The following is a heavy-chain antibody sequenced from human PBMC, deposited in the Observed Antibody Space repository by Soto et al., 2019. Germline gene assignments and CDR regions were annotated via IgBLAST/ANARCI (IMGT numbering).Heavy chain of an antibody. J-gene: IGHJ4*02. V-gene: IGHV4-4*02. D-gene: IGHD3-10*01. CDR2: IHHSGST. CDR3: AMKAVEFPLSSDS. CDR1: GGSISSSNW. Sequence: QVQLQESGPGLLKPSGTLSLTCAVSGGSISSSNWWSWVRQPPGKGLEGIGEIHHSGSTTYNPSPKIRVXXSXDXXQNQCSLKVNSVTAAEPARYYWAMKAVEFPLSSDSWGQGTLVTVSS.